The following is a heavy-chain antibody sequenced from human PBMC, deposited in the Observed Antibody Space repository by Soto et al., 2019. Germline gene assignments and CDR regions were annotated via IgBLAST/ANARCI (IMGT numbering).Heavy chain of an antibody. D-gene: IGHD2-15*01. Sequence: GGSLRLSCAASGFTFSSYGMHWVRQAPGKGLEWVAVISYDGSNKYYADSVKGRFTISRDNSKNTLYLQMNSLRAEDTAVYYCAKVVVAMRSYYYYGMDVWGQGTTVTVSS. J-gene: IGHJ6*02. CDR2: ISYDGSNK. V-gene: IGHV3-30*18. CDR1: GFTFSSYG. CDR3: AKVVVAMRSYYYYGMDV.